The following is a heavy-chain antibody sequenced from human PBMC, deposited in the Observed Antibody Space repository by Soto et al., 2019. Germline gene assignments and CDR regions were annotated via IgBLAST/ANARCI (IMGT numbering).Heavy chain of an antibody. CDR1: GFSLSTSGVG. CDR3: ARPPRGIAAFYFDY. V-gene: IGHV2-5*01. J-gene: IGHJ4*02. D-gene: IGHD6-13*01. Sequence: GPTLVDPTQTLTLTCTFSGFSLSTSGVGVGWIRQPPGKALEWLALIYWNDDKRYSPSLKSRLTITKDTSKNQVVLTVTNMDPVDTATYYCARPPRGIAAFYFDYWGQGTLVTVSS. CDR2: IYWNDDK.